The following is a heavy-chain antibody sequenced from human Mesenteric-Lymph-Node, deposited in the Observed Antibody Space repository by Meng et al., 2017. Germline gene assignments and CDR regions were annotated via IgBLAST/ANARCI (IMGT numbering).Heavy chain of an antibody. CDR2: IHPSVSN. J-gene: IGHJ5*02. V-gene: IGHV4-34*01. CDR3: ARGGDWAKSGNL. CDR1: VGSFSNYY. Sequence: WGVGPSTPPALPSTTYGVYVGSFSNYYFRLPRQSPRKWLERIEKIHPSVSNSYRTSLQSRVVITPDTSITQYSLTLTSMNAADTAFYYSARGGDWAKSGNLWGRGTLVTVSS. D-gene: IGHD2-21*01.